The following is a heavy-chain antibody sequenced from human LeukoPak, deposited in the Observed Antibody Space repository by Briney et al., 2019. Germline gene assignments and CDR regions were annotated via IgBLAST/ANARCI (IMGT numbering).Heavy chain of an antibody. D-gene: IGHD6-13*01. CDR2: MNPNSGNT. J-gene: IGHJ6*02. Sequence: ASVKVSCKAPGYTFTSYDINWVRQATGQGLEWMGWMNPNSGNTGYAQKFQGRVTMTRNTSISTAYMELSSLRSEDTAVYYCARAEDSSSWYVFDYYYGMDVWGQGITVTVSS. CDR3: ARAEDSSSWYVFDYYYGMDV. V-gene: IGHV1-8*01. CDR1: GYTFTSYD.